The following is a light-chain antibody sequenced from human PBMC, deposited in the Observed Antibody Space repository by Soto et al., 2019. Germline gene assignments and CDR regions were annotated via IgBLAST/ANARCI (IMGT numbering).Light chain of an antibody. CDR2: KAS. V-gene: IGKV1-5*03. CDR3: QHYNSDSEA. Sequence: DIQMTQSPSTLSGSVGDRVTITCRASQTISSWLAWYQQKPVKAPKLLIYKASTLKSGVPSRFSGSGSGTEFTLTISSLQTDDFATYDCQHYNSDSEAFGQGTKVELK. CDR1: QTISSW. J-gene: IGKJ1*01.